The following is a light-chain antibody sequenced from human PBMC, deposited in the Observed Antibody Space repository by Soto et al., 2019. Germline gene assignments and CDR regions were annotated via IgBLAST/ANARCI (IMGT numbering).Light chain of an antibody. J-gene: IGKJ5*01. CDR3: QHYNNWPPIT. Sequence: EIMMTQSPATLSVSPGERATLSCRASQSVRNNLAWYQQKPGQAPRLLIYYASTRATGIPARFSGSGSGTEFTLPITSLQSEDFALYYCQHYNNWPPITFGQGTRLEIK. V-gene: IGKV3-15*01. CDR2: YAS. CDR1: QSVRNN.